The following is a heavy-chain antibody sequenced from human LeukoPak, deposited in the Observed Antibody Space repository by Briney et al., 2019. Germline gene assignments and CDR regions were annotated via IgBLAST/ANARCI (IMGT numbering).Heavy chain of an antibody. V-gene: IGHV3-7*01. CDR3: ATHGYSELRYFDWSTNE. D-gene: IGHD3-9*01. J-gene: IGHJ4*02. CDR1: GFTFSSHW. CDR2: IKEDGSEK. Sequence: GGSLRLSCVVSGFTFSSHWMSWVRQAPGKGLEWVANIKEDGSEKYYVDSVKGRFTISRDNAKKSLYLQMDSLRAEDTAVYYCATHGYSELRYFDWSTNEWGQGTLVTVSS.